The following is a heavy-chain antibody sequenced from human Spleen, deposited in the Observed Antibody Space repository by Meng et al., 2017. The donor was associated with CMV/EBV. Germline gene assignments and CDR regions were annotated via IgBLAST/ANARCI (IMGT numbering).Heavy chain of an antibody. D-gene: IGHD2-2*01. Sequence: SFRGYYWGWSRQPPGKGLEWIGEINHSRSTNYNPSLRSRITISVDTSKNQFSLKLSSVTAADTAVYYCARVIGCCSSTSCLRGRFDPWGQGTLVTVSS. CDR2: INHSRST. CDR1: SFRGYY. V-gene: IGHV4-34*01. J-gene: IGHJ5*02. CDR3: ARVIGCCSSTSCLRGRFDP.